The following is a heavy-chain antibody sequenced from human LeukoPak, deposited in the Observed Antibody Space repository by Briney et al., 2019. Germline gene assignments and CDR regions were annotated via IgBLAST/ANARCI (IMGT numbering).Heavy chain of an antibody. CDR3: AKDPLDY. CDR1: GFTFSIYS. V-gene: IGHV3-23*01. Sequence: GGSMRLAWAASGFTFSIYSMSWVRHPPGKGLEWVSAISGSGGSTYYADSVKGRFTISRDNSKNTLYLQMNSLRAEDTAVYYCAKDPLDYWGQGTLVTVSS. J-gene: IGHJ4*02. CDR2: ISGSGGST.